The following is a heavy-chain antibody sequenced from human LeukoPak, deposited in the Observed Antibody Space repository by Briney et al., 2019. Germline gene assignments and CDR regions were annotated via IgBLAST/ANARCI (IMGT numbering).Heavy chain of an antibody. CDR3: AKAPGIAVAGTTWHPDY. V-gene: IGHV3-23*01. J-gene: IGHJ4*02. CDR1: GFTFSSYS. Sequence: PGGSLRLSCAASGFTFSSYSMNWVRQAPGKGLEWVSAISGSGGSTYYADSVKGRFTISRDNSKNTLYLQMNSLRAEDTAVYYCAKAPGIAVAGTTWHPDYWGQGTLVTVSS. CDR2: ISGSGGST. D-gene: IGHD6-19*01.